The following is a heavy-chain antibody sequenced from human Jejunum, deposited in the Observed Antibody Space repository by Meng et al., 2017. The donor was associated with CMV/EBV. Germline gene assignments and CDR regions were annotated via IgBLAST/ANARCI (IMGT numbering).Heavy chain of an antibody. CDR3: ARLSDS. CDR1: GFTFSSHS. CDR2: ITDSGGNT. Sequence: SLKISCSASGFTFSSHSMSWVRQAPGKGLKWVASITDSGGNTYYADSVKGRFTISRDNSKNTLYLQMNSLRADDTAVYYCARLSDSWGQGTLVTVSS. J-gene: IGHJ4*02. V-gene: IGHV3-23*01. D-gene: IGHD2-15*01.